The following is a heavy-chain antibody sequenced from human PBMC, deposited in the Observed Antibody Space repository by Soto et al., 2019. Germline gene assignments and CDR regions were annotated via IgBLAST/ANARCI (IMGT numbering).Heavy chain of an antibody. Sequence: SETLSLTCTVSGGSISSSSYYWGWIRQPPGKGLEWIGSIYYSGSTYYNPSLKSRVTISVDTSKNQFSLKLSSVTAADTAVYYCARLSSSWSPFAPWGQGTLVTVSS. CDR3: ARLSSSWSPFAP. CDR1: GGSISSSSYY. D-gene: IGHD6-13*01. V-gene: IGHV4-39*01. CDR2: IYYSGST. J-gene: IGHJ5*02.